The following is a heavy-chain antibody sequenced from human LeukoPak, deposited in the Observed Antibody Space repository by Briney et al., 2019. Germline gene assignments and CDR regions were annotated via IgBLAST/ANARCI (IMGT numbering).Heavy chain of an antibody. J-gene: IGHJ3*02. CDR2: INAGNGNT. V-gene: IGHV1-3*03. CDR1: GYTFTSYA. Sequence: ASVKVSCKASGYTFTSYAMHWVRQAPGQRLEWMGWINAGNGNTKYSQEFQGRVTITRDTSASTAYMELSSLSSEDMAVYYCARDLGYCGGDCYPDAFDIWGQGTMVTVSS. CDR3: ARDLGYCGGDCYPDAFDI. D-gene: IGHD2-21*02.